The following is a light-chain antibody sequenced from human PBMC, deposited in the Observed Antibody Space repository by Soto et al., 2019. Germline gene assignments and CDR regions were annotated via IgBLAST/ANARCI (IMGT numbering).Light chain of an antibody. J-gene: IGKJ4*01. V-gene: IGKV3-15*01. CDR1: QSISNN. CDR3: QQYNNWPPSLT. Sequence: EIVLTQSPATLSVSPGERATLSCRASQSISNNLAWYQQKPAQTPRLLIYGASTRATGIPARLSGSGSGTAFTISITRVQLAISGVYDCQQYNNWPPSLTCGVGTKVEIK. CDR2: GAS.